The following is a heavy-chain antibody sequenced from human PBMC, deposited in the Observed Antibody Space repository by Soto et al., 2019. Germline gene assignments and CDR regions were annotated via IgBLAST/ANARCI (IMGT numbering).Heavy chain of an antibody. CDR1: GGSISSGGYY. V-gene: IGHV4-39*07. CDR2: INHSGST. D-gene: IGHD6-6*01. CDR3: ARGLSSSATFYHYYGMDV. Sequence: PSETLSLTCTVSGGSISSGGYYWSWIRQPPGKGLEWIGEINHSGSTNYNPSLKSRVTISLETSKNQFSLILTSVTAADTAVYYCARGLSSSATFYHYYGMDVWGQGTTVTVSS. J-gene: IGHJ6*02.